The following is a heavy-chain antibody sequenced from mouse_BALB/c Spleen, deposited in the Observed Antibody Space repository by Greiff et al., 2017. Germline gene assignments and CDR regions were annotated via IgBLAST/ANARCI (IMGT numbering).Heavy chain of an antibody. CDR1: GFTFSSFG. J-gene: IGHJ2*01. CDR2: ISSGSSTI. Sequence: EVMLVESGGGLVQPGGSRKLSCAASGFTFSSFGMHWVRQAPEKGLEWVAYISSGSSTIYYADTVKGRFTISRDNPKNTLFLQMTSLRSEDTALYYCARSGEVPYFDYWGQGTTLTVSS. D-gene: IGHD3-2*02. CDR3: ARSGEVPYFDY. V-gene: IGHV5-17*02.